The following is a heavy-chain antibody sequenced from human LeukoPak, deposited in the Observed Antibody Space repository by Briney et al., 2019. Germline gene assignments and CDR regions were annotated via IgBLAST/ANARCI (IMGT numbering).Heavy chain of an antibody. J-gene: IGHJ4*02. V-gene: IGHV3-11*03. D-gene: IGHD6-19*01. CDR3: ARHRLPVAGTPFDY. CDR1: GFTFSDYY. CDR2: ISSSSSYT. Sequence: PGGSLRLSCAASGFTFSDYYMSWVRQAPGKGLECVSYISSSSSYTNYADSVKGRFTISRDNAKNSLSLQMNSLRAEDTAVYYCARHRLPVAGTPFDYWGQGTLATVSS.